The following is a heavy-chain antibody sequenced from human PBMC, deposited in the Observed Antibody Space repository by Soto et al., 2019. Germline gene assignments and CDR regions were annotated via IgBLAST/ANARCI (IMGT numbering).Heavy chain of an antibody. CDR1: GFTFSSFA. CDR2: IRGNGGST. J-gene: IGHJ4*02. Sequence: GSLRLSCAASGFTFSSFAMSWVRQAPGKGLEWVSSIRGNGGSTNYADSVKGRFTISRDNSKNTLYLQMNSLRAEDTAVYYCAKVPAAIDYWGQGTLVTVSS. V-gene: IGHV3-23*01. CDR3: AKVPAAIDY. D-gene: IGHD2-2*01.